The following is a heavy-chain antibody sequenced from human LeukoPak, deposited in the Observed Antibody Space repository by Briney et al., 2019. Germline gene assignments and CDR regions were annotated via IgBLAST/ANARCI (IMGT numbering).Heavy chain of an antibody. CDR3: AAYVVGATLAFDI. CDR1: GGTFSSYA. D-gene: IGHD1-26*01. CDR2: IIPIFGTA. Sequence: ASVKVSCKASGGTFSSYAISWVRQAPGQGLEWMGGIIPIFGTANYAQKFQGRVTITTDESTSTAYMELSSLRSEDTAVYYCAAYVVGATLAFDIWGQGTMVTVSS. V-gene: IGHV1-69*05. J-gene: IGHJ3*02.